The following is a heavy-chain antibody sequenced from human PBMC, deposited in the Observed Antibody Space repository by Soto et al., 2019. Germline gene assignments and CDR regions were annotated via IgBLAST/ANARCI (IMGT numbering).Heavy chain of an antibody. Sequence: SETLSLTCTVSGGSVSSGSYYWSWIRQPPGKGLEWIGYIYYSGSTNYNPSLKSRVTISVDTSKNQFSLKLSSVTAADTAVYYCARDYRNYDFWGGRLNYYYGMDVWGQGTTVTVSS. CDR2: IYYSGST. V-gene: IGHV4-61*01. D-gene: IGHD3-3*01. CDR1: GGSVSSGSYY. J-gene: IGHJ6*02. CDR3: ARDYRNYDFWGGRLNYYYGMDV.